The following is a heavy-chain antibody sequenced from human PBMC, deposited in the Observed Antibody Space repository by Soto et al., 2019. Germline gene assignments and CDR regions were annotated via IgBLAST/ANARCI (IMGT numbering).Heavy chain of an antibody. Sequence: ASVKVSCKASGGTFSSYTISWVRQAPGQGLEWMGRIIPILGIANYAQKFQGRVTITADKSTSTAYMELSSLRSEDTAVYYCAKDKSWYPAPGNWFDPWGQGTLVTVSS. J-gene: IGHJ5*02. CDR1: GGTFSSYT. CDR2: IIPILGIA. D-gene: IGHD6-13*01. V-gene: IGHV1-69*04. CDR3: AKDKSWYPAPGNWFDP.